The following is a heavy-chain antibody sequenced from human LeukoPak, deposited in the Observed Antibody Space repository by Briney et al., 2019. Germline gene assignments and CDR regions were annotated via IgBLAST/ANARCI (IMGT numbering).Heavy chain of an antibody. Sequence: GSLRLSCEVSGFTFSSYEMNWVRQAPGKGLEWIASIFYTGTAYYNPSLKSRVTISVDTSKNQFSLKLSSVTAADTAVYYCARHEDSSGWCFDYWGQGTLVTVSS. CDR3: ARHEDSSGWCFDY. CDR2: IFYTGTA. CDR1: GFTFSSYE. V-gene: IGHV4-59*08. D-gene: IGHD6-19*01. J-gene: IGHJ4*02.